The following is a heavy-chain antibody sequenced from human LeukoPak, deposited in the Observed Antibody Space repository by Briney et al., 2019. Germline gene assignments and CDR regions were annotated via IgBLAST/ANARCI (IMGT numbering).Heavy chain of an antibody. CDR1: GYTFTSYD. CDR3: ARGATYYDFWSGYYLYYFDY. V-gene: IGHV1-8*01. D-gene: IGHD3-3*01. J-gene: IGHJ4*02. Sequence: GASVKVSCKASGYTFTSYDINWVRQATGQGLEWMGWMNPNSGNTGYAQKFQGRVTMTRNTSISTAYMELSSLRSDDTAVYYCARGATYYDFWSGYYLYYFDYWGQGTLVTVSS. CDR2: MNPNSGNT.